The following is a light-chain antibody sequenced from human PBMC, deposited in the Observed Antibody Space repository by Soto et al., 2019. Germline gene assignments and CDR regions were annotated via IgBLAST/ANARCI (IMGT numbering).Light chain of an antibody. CDR3: ISYRSGTTLV. CDR1: SSDVGGYNY. Sequence: QSALTQPASVSGSPGQSISISCTGTSSDVGGYNYVSWYQQHPGKAPKLIIYEVTNRPPGVSNRFSGSKSGNTASLTISGLQAEGEADYYCISYRSGTTLVFGGGTKLTVL. J-gene: IGLJ3*02. CDR2: EVT. V-gene: IGLV2-14*01.